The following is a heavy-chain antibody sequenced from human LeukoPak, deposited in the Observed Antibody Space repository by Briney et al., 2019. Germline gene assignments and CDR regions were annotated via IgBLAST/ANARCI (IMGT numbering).Heavy chain of an antibody. J-gene: IGHJ6*02. CDR2: INSDGSIA. CDR3: ARDAVDTANAV. Sequence: GSLRLSCAASGFAFTTYWMHWVRQAPGKGLVWVSHINSDGSIASYADSVKGRFTISRDNAKNTLYLQMNSLRAEDTAVYYCARDAVDTANAVWGQGTTVTVSS. D-gene: IGHD5-18*01. CDR1: GFAFTTYW. V-gene: IGHV3-74*01.